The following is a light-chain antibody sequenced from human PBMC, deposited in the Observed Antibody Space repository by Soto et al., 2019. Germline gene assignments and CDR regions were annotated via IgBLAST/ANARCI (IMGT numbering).Light chain of an antibody. V-gene: IGKV1-8*01. CDR1: QGISSY. J-gene: IGKJ3*01. Sequence: AIRMTQSPSSFSASTGDRVTITCRASQGISSYLAWYQQKPWKAPKLLLYAASTLQSGVPSRFSGSGSGTDFTLTISCLQSEDFATYYGQQYYSYPVTFGPGTKVDIK. CDR2: AAS. CDR3: QQYYSYPVT.